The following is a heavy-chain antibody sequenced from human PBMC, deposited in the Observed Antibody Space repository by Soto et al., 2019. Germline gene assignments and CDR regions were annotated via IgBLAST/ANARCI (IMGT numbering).Heavy chain of an antibody. CDR2: INPNSGGT. J-gene: IGHJ4*02. D-gene: IGHD2-21*02. CDR3: ARVTEVTSFDY. CDR1: GYSFTGYS. V-gene: IGHV1-2*02. Sequence: GASLKVSCKTSGYSFTGYSVHWVRQAPGQGLEWMGWINPNSGGTNYAQKFQGRVTMTRDTSISTAYMELSRLRSDDTAVYYCARVTEVTSFDYWGQGTLVTVSS.